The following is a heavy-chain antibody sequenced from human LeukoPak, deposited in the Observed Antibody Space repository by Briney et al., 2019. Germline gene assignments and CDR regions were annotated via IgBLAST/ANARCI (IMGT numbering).Heavy chain of an antibody. Sequence: SETLSLTCTVSGGSISSSSYYWGWIRQPPGKGLEWIGSIYYSGSTYYNPSLKSRVTIPVDTSKNQFSLKLSSVTAADTAVYYCASPHVLKVRGVTNVYFDYWGQGTLVTVSS. CDR2: IYYSGST. CDR3: ASPHVLKVRGVTNVYFDY. D-gene: IGHD3-10*01. J-gene: IGHJ4*02. V-gene: IGHV4-39*01. CDR1: GGSISSSSYY.